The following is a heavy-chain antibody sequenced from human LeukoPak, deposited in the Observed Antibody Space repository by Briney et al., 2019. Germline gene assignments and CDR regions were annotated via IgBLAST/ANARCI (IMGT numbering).Heavy chain of an antibody. D-gene: IGHD5-12*01. CDR1: GYTFTSYY. CDR2: INPSGGST. J-gene: IGHJ5*02. CDR3: ARDGESGYDLGIATNWFDP. V-gene: IGHV1-46*01. Sequence: ASVKASCKASGYTFTSYYMHWVRQAPGQGLEWMGIINPSGGSTSYAQKFQGRVTMTRDTSTSTVYMELSSLRSEDTAVYYCARDGESGYDLGIATNWFDPWGQGTLVTVSS.